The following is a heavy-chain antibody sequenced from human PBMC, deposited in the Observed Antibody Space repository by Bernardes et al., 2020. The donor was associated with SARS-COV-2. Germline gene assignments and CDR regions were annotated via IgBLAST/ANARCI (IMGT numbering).Heavy chain of an antibody. CDR3: AGTSVTCCDY. Sequence: GGSLRLSRAASGFSFRTYWMHWVRQAPGGGLVWVARIAGDGTSVTYADSVKGRFTISRDNAKNTLYLQMNSLRAEDTAVYYCAGTSVTCCDYWGQGSLVTVSS. CDR1: GFSFRTYW. J-gene: IGHJ4*02. CDR2: IAGDGTSV. V-gene: IGHV3-74*03.